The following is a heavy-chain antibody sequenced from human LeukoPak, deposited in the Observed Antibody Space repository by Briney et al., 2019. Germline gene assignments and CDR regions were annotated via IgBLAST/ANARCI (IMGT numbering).Heavy chain of an antibody. CDR3: ARTTSGLSHGAFDI. CDR1: GYSFVNNW. V-gene: IGHV5-51*01. CDR2: IYAGDSDT. J-gene: IGHJ3*02. Sequence: HGESLKISCKGSGYSFVNNWIAWVRRMPGKGLEWMGIIYAGDSDTRHSPSFQGQVTISVDKSISPAYLQWSSLKASDTAMYYCARTTSGLSHGAFDIWGQGTMVTVSS. D-gene: IGHD1-14*01.